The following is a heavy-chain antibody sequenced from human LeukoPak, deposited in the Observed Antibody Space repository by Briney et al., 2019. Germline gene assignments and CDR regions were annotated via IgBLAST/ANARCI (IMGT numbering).Heavy chain of an antibody. D-gene: IGHD1-26*01. V-gene: IGHV3-30*18. CDR2: ILYDGSYK. J-gene: IGHJ4*02. CDR3: AKRLASWEFDY. CDR1: GFTFSSYG. Sequence: GGSLRLSCAASGFTFSSYGMHWVRQAPGKGLEWVSAILYDGSYKYYADSVMGRFTISRDNSKNTLYLQMNSLRAEDTAVYYCAKRLASWEFDYWGQGTLVTVSS.